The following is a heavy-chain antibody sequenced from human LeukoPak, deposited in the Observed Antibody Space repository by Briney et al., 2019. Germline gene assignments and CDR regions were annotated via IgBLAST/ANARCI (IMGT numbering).Heavy chain of an antibody. Sequence: GASVKVSCKASGGTFSSYAISWVRQAPGQGLEWMGGIIPIFGTANYAQKFQGRVTITADKSTSTAYMELSSLRSEDTAVYYCARGAHSSGWFRNRAYNWFDPWGQGTLVTVSS. D-gene: IGHD6-19*01. CDR2: IIPIFGTA. CDR3: ARGAHSSGWFRNRAYNWFDP. CDR1: GGTFSSYA. V-gene: IGHV1-69*06. J-gene: IGHJ5*02.